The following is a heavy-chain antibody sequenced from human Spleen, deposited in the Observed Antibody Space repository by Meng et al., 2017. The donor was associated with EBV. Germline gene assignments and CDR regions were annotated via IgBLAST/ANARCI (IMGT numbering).Heavy chain of an antibody. V-gene: IGHV4-30-4*01. J-gene: IGHJ1*01. Sequence: QVAAQESGPGLVKPSQTLSLTCAGAGVSISSGAYYWSWIRQPPGKGLEWIGYIYYSGSTYYNPSLKSRVTISIDTSKIQLSLKLSSVTVADTALYYCAGGSGKGRTFQHWGQGTLVTVSS. CDR3: AGGSGKGRTFQH. D-gene: IGHD3-3*01. CDR1: GVSISSGAYY. CDR2: IYYSGST.